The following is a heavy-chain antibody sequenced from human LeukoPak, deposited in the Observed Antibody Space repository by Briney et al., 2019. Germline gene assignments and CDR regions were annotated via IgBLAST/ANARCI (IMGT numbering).Heavy chain of an antibody. CDR1: GFTSTSPA. CDR2: ISASGLST. Sequence: PGGSLRLSCAASGFTSTSPAMSWVRQAPGKGLEWVSTISASGLSTYHTDSVTGRFTISRDNSKNTLYLQMNSLKAEDTAVYYCARSRIVLHWFDPWGQGSLVTVS. D-gene: IGHD2/OR15-2a*01. V-gene: IGHV3-23*01. J-gene: IGHJ5*02. CDR3: ARSRIVLHWFDP.